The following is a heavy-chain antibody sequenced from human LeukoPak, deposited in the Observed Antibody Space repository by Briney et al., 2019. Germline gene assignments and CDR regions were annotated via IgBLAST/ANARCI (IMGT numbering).Heavy chain of an antibody. CDR3: ARASGSGSYSDY. V-gene: IGHV3-21*01. CDR2: ISSSSSYM. D-gene: IGHD3-10*01. CDR1: GFTFSTYT. J-gene: IGHJ4*02. Sequence: GGSLRLSCAASGFTFSTYTMNWVRQAPGKGLEWVSSISSSSSYMYYADSVKGRFTISRDNAKNSLYLQMNSLRAEDTAVYYCARASGSGSYSDYWGQGTLVTVSS.